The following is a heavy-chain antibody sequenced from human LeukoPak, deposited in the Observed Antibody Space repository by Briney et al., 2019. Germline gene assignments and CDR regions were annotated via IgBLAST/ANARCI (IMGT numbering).Heavy chain of an antibody. J-gene: IGHJ4*02. Sequence: PSETLSLTCTVSGGSISSGDYYWSWIRQPPGKGLEWIGYIYYSGSTYYNPSLKSRVTISVDTSKNQFSLKLNSVTAADTAVYYCARGVSYYYDSSGYYYLYFDYWGQGTLVTVSS. CDR1: GGSISSGDYY. D-gene: IGHD3-22*01. CDR3: ARGVSYYYDSSGYYYLYFDY. V-gene: IGHV4-30-4*08. CDR2: IYYSGST.